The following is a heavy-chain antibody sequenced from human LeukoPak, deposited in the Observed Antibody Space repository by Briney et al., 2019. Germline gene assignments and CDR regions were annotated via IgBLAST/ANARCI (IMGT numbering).Heavy chain of an antibody. CDR2: IDGDGSST. CDR1: GFTFSSYW. J-gene: IGHJ4*02. D-gene: IGHD5-12*01. CDR3: ARGYSGYFYY. V-gene: IGHV3-74*01. Sequence: GGSLRLSRAASGFTFSSYWMQWVRHAPGKGRVCVSRIDGDGSSTNYAYSVKGRFTISRDNAKNTLYLQMNSLRAEDTAVYYCARGYSGYFYYWGQGTLVTVSS.